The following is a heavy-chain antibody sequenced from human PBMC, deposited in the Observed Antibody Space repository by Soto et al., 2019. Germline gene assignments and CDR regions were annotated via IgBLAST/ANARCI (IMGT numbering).Heavy chain of an antibody. CDR3: ARRGSGSYYDY. J-gene: IGHJ4*02. Sequence: ASEPLSLTCAVSGGSISSSNWWRWVRQAPGKGLEWVSAISGSGGSTYYADSVKGRFTISRDNSKNTLYLQMNSLRAEDTAVYYCARRGSGSYYDYWGQGTLVTLSS. CDR1: GGSISSSN. V-gene: IGHV3-23*01. CDR2: ISGSGGST. D-gene: IGHD1-26*01.